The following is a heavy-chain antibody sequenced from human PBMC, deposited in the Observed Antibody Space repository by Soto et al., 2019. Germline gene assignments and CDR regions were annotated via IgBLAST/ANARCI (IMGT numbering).Heavy chain of an antibody. D-gene: IGHD3-10*01. CDR3: ARVASQFGELPTL. CDR1: GYTFTSCG. Sequence: ASVKVSCKASGYTFTSCGISWVRQAPGQGLEWMGWISAYNGNTNYAQNLQGRVTMTTDTSTSTAYMELRSLRSDDTAVYYCARVASQFGELPTLWGQGTPVTVSS. CDR2: ISAYNGNT. V-gene: IGHV1-18*01. J-gene: IGHJ4*02.